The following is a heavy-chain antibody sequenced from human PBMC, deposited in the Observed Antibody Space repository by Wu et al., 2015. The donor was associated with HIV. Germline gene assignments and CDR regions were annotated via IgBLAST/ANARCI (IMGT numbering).Heavy chain of an antibody. CDR1: GYTFTGYF. J-gene: IGHJ5*02. Sequence: QVQLVQSGAEVKKPGASVKVSCKASGYTFTGYFIHWVRQAPGQGLEWMGWINPNSGGTSYTQKFQGRVTMTGDTSISTAYMELSRLRSDDTAVYYCARDTVRSGWTSQGTFDPWGQGTLVTVSS. V-gene: IGHV1-2*02. CDR2: INPNSGGT. CDR3: ARDTVRSGWTSQGTFDP. D-gene: IGHD6-19*01.